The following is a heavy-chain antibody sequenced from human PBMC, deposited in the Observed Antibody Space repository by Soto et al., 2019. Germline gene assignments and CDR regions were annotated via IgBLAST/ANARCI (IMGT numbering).Heavy chain of an antibody. CDR3: ARVGSRDAYNYVLDY. D-gene: IGHD1-1*01. CDR1: GGIHSSLT. Sequence: ASVKVSCKASGGIHSSLTFSWVRQAPGQGLEWMGGILPLSGTPKYAQKFQGRLTITADEYRATTYMELSSLTSEDTAIYYCARVGSRDAYNYVLDYWGQGTLVTVSS. CDR2: ILPLSGTP. V-gene: IGHV1-69*13. J-gene: IGHJ4*02.